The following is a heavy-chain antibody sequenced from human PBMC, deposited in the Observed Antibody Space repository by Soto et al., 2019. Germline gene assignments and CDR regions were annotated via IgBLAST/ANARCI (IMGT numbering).Heavy chain of an antibody. V-gene: IGHV1-69*13. CDR3: ARAKSGYCSGGSRRHLYNWFDP. D-gene: IGHD2-15*01. J-gene: IGHJ5*01. CDR2: IIPIFGTA. CDR1: GGTFSSYA. Sequence: ASVKVSCKASGGTFSSYAISWVRQAPGQGLEWMGGIIPIFGTANYAQKFQGRVTITADESTSTAYMELSSLRSGDTAVYYCARAKSGYCSGGSRRHLYNWFDPWGQGILVTVSS.